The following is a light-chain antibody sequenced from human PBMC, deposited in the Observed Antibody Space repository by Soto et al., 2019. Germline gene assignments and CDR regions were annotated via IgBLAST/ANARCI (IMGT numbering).Light chain of an antibody. CDR2: AAS. V-gene: IGKV1-39*01. Sequence: DIQMTQSPSSLSASVGDRVTITYRASQSISSYLNWYQQKPVKAPKLLIYAASSLQSGVPSRFSGSGSGTDFTLTISSLQPEDFATYYCQQSYSTPLTFGGGTKVDIK. CDR3: QQSYSTPLT. CDR1: QSISSY. J-gene: IGKJ4*01.